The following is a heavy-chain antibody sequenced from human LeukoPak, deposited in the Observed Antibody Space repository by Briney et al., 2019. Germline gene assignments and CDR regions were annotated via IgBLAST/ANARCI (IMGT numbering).Heavy chain of an antibody. CDR1: GGSISSRSDF. J-gene: IGHJ4*02. Sequence: SETLSLTCTVSGGSISSRSDFWGWIRQPPGKGLEWIGSINYSGSTFFNPSLRSRVTISVDTSKNQFSLKLSSVTAADTAVYYCARRAPYAFWSCFSRWGQGTLVTVSS. CDR3: ARRAPYAFWSCFSR. D-gene: IGHD3-3*01. V-gene: IGHV4-39*01. CDR2: INYSGST.